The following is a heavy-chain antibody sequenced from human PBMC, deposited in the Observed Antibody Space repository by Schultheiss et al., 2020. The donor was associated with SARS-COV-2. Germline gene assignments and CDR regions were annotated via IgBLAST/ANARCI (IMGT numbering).Heavy chain of an antibody. CDR3: ARDRDSSAWYWSGLDV. CDR2: IYYSGST. V-gene: IGHV4-34*01. Sequence: SETLSLTCAVYGGSFSGYYWRWIRQPPGKGLEWIGYIYYSGSTNYNPSLKSLVTISGDTSKNQFSLKLSSVTAADTAVYYCARDRDSSAWYWSGLDVWGQGTTVTVSS. CDR1: GGSFSGYY. J-gene: IGHJ6*02. D-gene: IGHD6-19*01.